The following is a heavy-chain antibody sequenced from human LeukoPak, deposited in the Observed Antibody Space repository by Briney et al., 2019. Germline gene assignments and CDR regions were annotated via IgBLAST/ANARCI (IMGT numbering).Heavy chain of an antibody. CDR2: ISSSSSYI. Sequence: GGSLRLSCAASGFTFSSYSMHWVRQAPGKALVWVSSISSSSSYIYYADSVKGRFTISRDNAKNSLYLQMNSLRAEDTAVYYCARRHGGGAFDIWGQGTMVTVSS. J-gene: IGHJ3*02. D-gene: IGHD6-25*01. CDR3: ARRHGGGAFDI. V-gene: IGHV3-21*01. CDR1: GFTFSSYS.